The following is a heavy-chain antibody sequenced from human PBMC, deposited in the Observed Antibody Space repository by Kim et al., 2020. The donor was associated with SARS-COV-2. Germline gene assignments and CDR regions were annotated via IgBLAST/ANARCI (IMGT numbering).Heavy chain of an antibody. CDR2: IYSGGSST. V-gene: IGHV3-23*03. CDR1: GFTFNNYG. J-gene: IGHJ4*02. Sequence: GGSLRLSCAASGFTFNNYGMNWVRQAPVKGLEWVSIIYSGGSSTYYADSVKGRFTISRDNSKSTLYLQMNSLRAEDTAVYYCAKDRGYSYGYGFSLNYFDYWGQGTLVTVSS. CDR3: AKDRGYSYGYGFSLNYFDY. D-gene: IGHD5-18*01.